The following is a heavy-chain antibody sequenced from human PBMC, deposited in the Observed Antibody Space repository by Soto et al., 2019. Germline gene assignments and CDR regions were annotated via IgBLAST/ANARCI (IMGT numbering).Heavy chain of an antibody. D-gene: IGHD1-26*01. J-gene: IGHJ3*02. CDR1: GFTFISYA. CDR3: AKVGSHSGSHYDAFDI. Sequence: GGSLRLSCAASGFTFISYAMNWVRQAPGKGLEWVSAISGSADRTYYADSVKGRFTISRDNSNKILYLRMNSLRAEDTAVYYCAKVGSHSGSHYDAFDIWGQGTMVTVSS. V-gene: IGHV3-23*01. CDR2: ISGSADRT.